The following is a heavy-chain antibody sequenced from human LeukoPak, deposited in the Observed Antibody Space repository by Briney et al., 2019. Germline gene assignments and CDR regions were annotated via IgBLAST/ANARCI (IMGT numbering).Heavy chain of an antibody. CDR1: GGSISSYY. CDR2: IYTSGST. Sequence: SETLSLTCTVSGGSISSYYWSWIRQPAGKGLEWIGRIYTSGSTNYNPSLKSRVTMSVDTSKNQFSLKLSSVTAADTAVYYCARASGSYHNYHYYYMDVWGKGTTVTVSS. D-gene: IGHD1-26*01. J-gene: IGHJ6*03. V-gene: IGHV4-4*07. CDR3: ARASGSYHNYHYYYMDV.